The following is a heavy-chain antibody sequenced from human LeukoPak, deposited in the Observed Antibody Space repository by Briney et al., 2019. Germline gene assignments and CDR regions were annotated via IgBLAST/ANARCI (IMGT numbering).Heavy chain of an antibody. D-gene: IGHD2-15*01. CDR2: INSDGSST. Sequence: PGGSLRLSCAASGFTFSGYWMHWVRQAPGKGLVWVSRINSDGSSTSYADSVKGRFTISRDNAKNTLYLQMNSLRAEDTAVYYCARVVQNYYYYMDVWGKGTTVTVSS. V-gene: IGHV3-74*01. CDR3: ARVVQNYYYYMDV. CDR1: GFTFSGYW. J-gene: IGHJ6*03.